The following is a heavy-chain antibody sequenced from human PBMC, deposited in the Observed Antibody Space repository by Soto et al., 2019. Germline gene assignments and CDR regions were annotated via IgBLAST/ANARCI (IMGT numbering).Heavy chain of an antibody. V-gene: IGHV3-11*01. J-gene: IGHJ5*02. CDR3: VRDRDRRWFDP. Sequence: QLVESGGGLVKPGGSLRLSCEASGLIFSDFYMAWIRQAPGKGLEWVSYISSDGDSTYADSVKGRFTISRDNAKNSLYLQMNSLRVEDTAVYYCVRDRDRRWFDPWGQGTLVTVSS. CDR1: GLIFSDFY. CDR2: ISSDGDST. D-gene: IGHD3-10*01.